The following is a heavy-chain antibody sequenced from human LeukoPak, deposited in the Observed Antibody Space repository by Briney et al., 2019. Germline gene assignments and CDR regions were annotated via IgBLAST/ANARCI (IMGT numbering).Heavy chain of an antibody. CDR2: IIPIFGTA. CDR3: ARGGVDYYDSSGYYYGIDY. D-gene: IGHD3-22*01. J-gene: IGHJ4*02. CDR1: GGTFSSYA. V-gene: IGHV1-69*13. Sequence: ASVKVSCKASGGTFSSYAISWVRQAPGQGLEWMGGIIPIFGTANYAQKFQGRVTITADESTSTAYMELSSLRSEDTAVYYCARGGVDYYDSSGYYYGIDYWDQGTLVTVSS.